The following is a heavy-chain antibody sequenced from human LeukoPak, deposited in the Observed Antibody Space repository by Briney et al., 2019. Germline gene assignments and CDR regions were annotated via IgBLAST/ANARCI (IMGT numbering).Heavy chain of an antibody. CDR2: IKQDGSEK. Sequence: PGGSLRLSCAASGFTFSSYAMSWVRQAPGKGLEWVANIKQDGSEKYYVDSVKGRFTISRDNAKNSLYLQMNSLRAEDTAVYYCARASGLATQQLVRIGGYFDYWGQGTLVTVSS. V-gene: IGHV3-7*01. CDR3: ARASGLATQQLVRIGGYFDY. CDR1: GFTFSSYA. D-gene: IGHD6-6*01. J-gene: IGHJ4*02.